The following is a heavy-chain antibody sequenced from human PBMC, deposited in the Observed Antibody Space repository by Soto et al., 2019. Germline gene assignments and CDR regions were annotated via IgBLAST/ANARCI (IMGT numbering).Heavy chain of an antibody. Sequence: SETLSLTCTVSGGSISSYYWSWIRQPPGKGLEWIGYIYYSGSTNYNPSLKSRVTISVDTSKNQFSLKLSSVTAADTAVYYCARGYVPVTIFGVVHVSSHWFDPWGQGTLVTVSS. CDR3: ARGYVPVTIFGVVHVSSHWFDP. J-gene: IGHJ5*02. D-gene: IGHD3-3*01. CDR1: GGSISSYY. CDR2: IYYSGST. V-gene: IGHV4-59*01.